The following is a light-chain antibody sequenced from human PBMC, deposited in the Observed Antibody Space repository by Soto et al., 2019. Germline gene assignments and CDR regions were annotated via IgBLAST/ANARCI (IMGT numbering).Light chain of an antibody. CDR2: AAS. V-gene: IGKV1-9*01. J-gene: IGKJ4*01. Sequence: DIQLTQSPSFLSASVGDRVTITCRASQGISNYLAWYQQKLGKAPKLLIYAASTLQSGVPSRFSGSGSGTECTLTISSLQPEDFATYHCQQLNTYPLTFGGGTKVEIK. CDR1: QGISNY. CDR3: QQLNTYPLT.